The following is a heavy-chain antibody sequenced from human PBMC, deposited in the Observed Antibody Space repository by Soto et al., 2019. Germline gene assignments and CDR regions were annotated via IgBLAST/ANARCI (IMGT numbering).Heavy chain of an antibody. CDR1: GGTFRSYA. J-gene: IGHJ6*02. V-gene: IGHV1-69*13. Sequence: ASVKVSCEASGGTFRSYAISWVRQAPGQGLEWMGGIIPIFGTANYAQKFQGRVTITADESTITAYMELSRPRSEGPAGYYCARGSVGGHYYGAGSPDHYYYYSGMDVWGQGTTVTV. CDR3: ARGSVGGHYYGAGSPDHYYYYSGMDV. CDR2: IIPIFGTA. D-gene: IGHD3-10*01.